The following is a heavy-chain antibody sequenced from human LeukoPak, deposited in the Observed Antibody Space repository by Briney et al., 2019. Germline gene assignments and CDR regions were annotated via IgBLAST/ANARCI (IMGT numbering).Heavy chain of an antibody. CDR2: IIPIFGTA. D-gene: IGHD2-2*01. CDR1: GGTFSSYA. Sequence: ASVKVSCKASGGTFSSYAISWVRQAPGQGLEWMGGIIPIFGTANYAQKFQGRVTITADKSTSTAYMELSSLRSEDTAVYYCARDGPYCSSTSCELGFDPWGQGTLVTVSS. V-gene: IGHV1-69*06. J-gene: IGHJ5*02. CDR3: ARDGPYCSSTSCELGFDP.